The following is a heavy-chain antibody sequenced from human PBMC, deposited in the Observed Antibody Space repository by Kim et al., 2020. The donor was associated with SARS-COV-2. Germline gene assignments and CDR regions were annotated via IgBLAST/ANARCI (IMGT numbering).Heavy chain of an antibody. CDR1: GFTFNSYG. CDR3: ARAIYCSISNCAYGADY. V-gene: IGHV3-48*03. D-gene: IGHD2-2*01. CDR2: IGGSGGTI. Sequence: GGSLRLSCAASGFTFNSYGMNWVRQAPGKGLEWVSYIGGSGGTIYYADSVKGRFTISRDNAKNSLYLQMNSLRADDTALYYCARAIYCSISNCAYGADYWGQGTLVTVSS. J-gene: IGHJ4*02.